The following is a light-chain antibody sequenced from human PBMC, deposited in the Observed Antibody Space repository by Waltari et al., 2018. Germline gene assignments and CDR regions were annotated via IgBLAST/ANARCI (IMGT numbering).Light chain of an antibody. CDR1: QSLHSEGKTY. CDR3: MQGTQLLYT. J-gene: IGKJ2*01. V-gene: IGKV2D-29*02. Sequence: DIVMTQTPLSLSVTPGQPASISCKSSQSLHSEGKTYLYWYLQKPGQSPQLLIYDVSNRFSGVPDRFSGSGSGTDFTLEISRVEAEDVGVYYCMQGTQLLYTFGQGTKLEIK. CDR2: DVS.